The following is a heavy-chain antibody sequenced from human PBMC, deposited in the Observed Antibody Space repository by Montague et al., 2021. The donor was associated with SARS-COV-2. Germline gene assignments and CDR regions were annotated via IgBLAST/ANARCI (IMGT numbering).Heavy chain of an antibody. CDR1: DDSITSYY. CDR3: ARGNHLDY. J-gene: IGHJ4*02. D-gene: IGHD1-14*01. Sequence: SETLSLTCSVSDDSITSYYWSWIRQPPGKGLEWVGYIHYTGSTNYNASLKSRVTISIDTSKNQFSLRLNSVTAADTAVYYCARGNHLDYWGQGTLVIVSS. CDR2: IHYTGST. V-gene: IGHV4-59*01.